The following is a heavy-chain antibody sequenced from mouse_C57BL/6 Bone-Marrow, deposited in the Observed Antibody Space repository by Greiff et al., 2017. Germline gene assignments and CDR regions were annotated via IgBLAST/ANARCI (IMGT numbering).Heavy chain of an antibody. J-gene: IGHJ3*01. V-gene: IGHV2-5*01. Sequence: QVQLQQSGPGLVQPSQCLSITCTVSGFSLTSYGVHWVRQSPGKGLEWLGVIWRGGSTDYNAAFMSRLSISKDNSKSQVFFKMNSLQADDAATYYGARNRGLRFAYWGQGTLVTVSA. CDR3: ARNRGLRFAY. CDR1: GFSLTSYG. CDR2: IWRGGST. D-gene: IGHD2-4*01.